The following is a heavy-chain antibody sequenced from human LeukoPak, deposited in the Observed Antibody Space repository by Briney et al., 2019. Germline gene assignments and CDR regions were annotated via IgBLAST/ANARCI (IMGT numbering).Heavy chain of an antibody. CDR3: ARRRTVAGTVDY. J-gene: IGHJ4*02. CDR1: GGSISSYY. Sequence: KSSETLSLTCTVSGGSISSYYWSWIRQPPGKGLEWIGYIYYSGSTNYNPSLKSRVTISVDTSKNQFYLKLSSVTAADTAVYYCARRRTVAGTVDYWGQGTLVTVSS. V-gene: IGHV4-59*08. D-gene: IGHD6-19*01. CDR2: IYYSGST.